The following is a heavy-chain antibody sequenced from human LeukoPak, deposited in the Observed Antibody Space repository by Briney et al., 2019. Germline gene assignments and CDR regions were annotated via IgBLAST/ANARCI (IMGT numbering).Heavy chain of an antibody. J-gene: IGHJ4*02. CDR2: INPNSGGT. V-gene: IGHV1-2*02. D-gene: IGHD1-26*01. Sequence: ASVKVSCKASGYTFTGYYMHWVRQAPGQGLEWMGWINPNSGGTNYAQKFQGRVTMTRDTPISTAYMELSRLRSDDTAVYYCARESATPGGFDYWGQGTLVTVSS. CDR3: ARESATPGGFDY. CDR1: GYTFTGYY.